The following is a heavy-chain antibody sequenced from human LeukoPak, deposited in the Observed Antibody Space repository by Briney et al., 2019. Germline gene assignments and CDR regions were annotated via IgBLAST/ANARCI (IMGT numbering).Heavy chain of an antibody. CDR1: GDSVSSNSAA. D-gene: IGHD5-18*01. CDR3: ARDSVDTAAGYYYYGMDV. CDR2: TYYRSKWYN. J-gene: IGHJ6*02. V-gene: IGHV6-1*01. Sequence: SQTLSLTCAISGDSVSSNSAAWNWIRQSPSRGLEWLGRTYYRSKWYNDYAVSVKSRITINPDTSKNQFSLQLNSVTPEDTAVYYCARDSVDTAAGYYYYGMDVWGQGTTVTVSS.